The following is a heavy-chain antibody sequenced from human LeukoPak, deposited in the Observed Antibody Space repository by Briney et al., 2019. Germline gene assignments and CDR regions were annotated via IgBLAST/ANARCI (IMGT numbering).Heavy chain of an antibody. CDR3: ARSDKLFPFFDY. D-gene: IGHD3-10*01. J-gene: IGHJ4*02. V-gene: IGHV4-38-2*02. CDR1: GYSISSGYY. CDR2: IYHSGST. Sequence: SETLSLTCTVSGYSISSGYYWGWIRQPPGKGLEWIGSIYHSGSTYYNPSLKSRVTISVDTSKNQFSLKLSSVTAADTAVYYCARSDKLFPFFDYWGQGTLVTVSS.